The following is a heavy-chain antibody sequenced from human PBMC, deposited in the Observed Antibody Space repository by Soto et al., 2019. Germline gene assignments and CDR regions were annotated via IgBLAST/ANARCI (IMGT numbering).Heavy chain of an antibody. V-gene: IGHV3-23*01. CDR1: GFTFSSYA. D-gene: IGHD6-19*01. J-gene: IGHJ4*02. CDR3: AKARFRDSSMFLLDY. Sequence: EVQLLESGGGLVQPGGSLRLSCAASGFTFSSYAMSWVRQPPGKGLEWVSAISGSGGSTYYADSVKGQFTISRDNSKNTLYLQMNSLRAEDTAVYYCAKARFRDSSMFLLDYWGQGTLVTVSS. CDR2: ISGSGGST.